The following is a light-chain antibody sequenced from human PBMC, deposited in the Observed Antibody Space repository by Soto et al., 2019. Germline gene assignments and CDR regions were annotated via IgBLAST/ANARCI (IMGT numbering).Light chain of an antibody. CDR2: DVG. CDR1: SSDVGGYNY. Sequence: QSVLPQPASVSGSPGQSITISCTGTSSDVGGYNYVSWYQQHPGKAPKLMLYDVGSRPSGVSNRFSGSKSGNTASLTISGLQAEDEADYYCCSYTSSTTWVFGGGTKVTVL. V-gene: IGLV2-14*03. CDR3: CSYTSSTTWV. J-gene: IGLJ3*02.